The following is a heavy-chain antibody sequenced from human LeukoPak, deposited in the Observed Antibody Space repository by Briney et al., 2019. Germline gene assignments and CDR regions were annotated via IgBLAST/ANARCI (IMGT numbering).Heavy chain of an antibody. CDR2: IKQDGSEK. D-gene: IGHD3-10*01. CDR3: ARDVILDY. Sequence: GGSLRLSCAASGFTLSSYWMSWVRQAPGKGLEWVANIKQDGSEKYYVDSVKGRFTISRDNAKNSLYLQMNSLRAEDTAVYYCARDVILDYWGQGTPVTVSS. V-gene: IGHV3-7*03. CDR1: GFTLSSYW. J-gene: IGHJ4*02.